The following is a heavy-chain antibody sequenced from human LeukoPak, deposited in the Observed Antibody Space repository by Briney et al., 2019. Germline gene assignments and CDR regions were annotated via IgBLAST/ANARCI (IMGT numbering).Heavy chain of an antibody. CDR3: ARAGDGYSDY. J-gene: IGHJ4*02. V-gene: IGHV3-48*01. CDR2: ISSSSSTI. CDR1: GFTFSSYS. D-gene: IGHD3-22*01. Sequence: GGSLRLSCAASGFTFSSYSMNWVRQAPGKGLGWVSYISSSSSTIYYADSVKGRFTISRDNAKNSLYLQMNSLRAEDTAVYYCARAGDGYSDYWGQGTLVTVSS.